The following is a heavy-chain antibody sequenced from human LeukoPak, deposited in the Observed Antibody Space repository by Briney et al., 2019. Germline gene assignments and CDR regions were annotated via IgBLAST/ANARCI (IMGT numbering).Heavy chain of an antibody. Sequence: SVEVSCKASGGTFSSYTIRWVRQAPGQGLEWMGRIIPILGIANYAQELQGRVTITADKSTSTAYRELSSLGSEDTAVYYCAGDYPNIAAYWGQGTLVTVSS. CDR3: AGDYPNIAAY. CDR1: GGTFSSYT. D-gene: IGHD6-13*01. CDR2: IIPILGIA. V-gene: IGHV1-69*04. J-gene: IGHJ4*02.